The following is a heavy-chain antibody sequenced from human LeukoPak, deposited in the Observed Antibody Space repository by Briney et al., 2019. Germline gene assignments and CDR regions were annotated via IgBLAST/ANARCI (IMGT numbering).Heavy chain of an antibody. Sequence: PSGTLSLTCAVPGGSISSSNWWSWVRQPPGKGLEWIGEIYHSGSTNYNPSLKSRVTISVDKSKNQFSLRLSSVTAADTAVYYCARKRRRFLERTYDAFDIWGQGTMVTVSS. V-gene: IGHV4-4*02. J-gene: IGHJ3*02. CDR1: GGSISSSNW. CDR3: ARKRRRFLERTYDAFDI. D-gene: IGHD3-3*01. CDR2: IYHSGST.